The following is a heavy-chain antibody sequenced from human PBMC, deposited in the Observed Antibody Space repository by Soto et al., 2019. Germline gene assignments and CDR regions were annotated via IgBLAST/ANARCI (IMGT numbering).Heavy chain of an antibody. CDR2: IHYSGRT. CDR3: ARYYFDSSGYSTCFDP. J-gene: IGHJ5*02. CDR1: GGSITSGAYY. D-gene: IGHD3-22*01. V-gene: IGHV4-31*11. Sequence: SETLSLTCAVSGGSITSGAYYWTWIRQHPGKGLEWIAYIHYSGRTYYNPSLKSRVTISVDTSNNQFSLKLSSVTAADTAVYYCARYYFDSSGYSTCFDPWGQGTLVTVSS.